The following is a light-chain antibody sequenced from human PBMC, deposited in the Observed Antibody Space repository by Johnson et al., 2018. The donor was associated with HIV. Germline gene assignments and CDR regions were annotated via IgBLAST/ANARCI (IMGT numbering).Light chain of an antibody. CDR1: SSNIGNNY. CDR3: GTWDSSLSVYV. CDR2: ENN. V-gene: IGLV1-51*02. J-gene: IGLJ1*01. Sequence: SVLTQPPSVSAAPGQKVTISCSVSSSNIGNNYVSWYQQLPGTAPKLLIYENNKRPSGIPDRFSGSKSGTSATLGITGLQTGDEADYYCGTWDSSLSVYVFGTGTKVTVL.